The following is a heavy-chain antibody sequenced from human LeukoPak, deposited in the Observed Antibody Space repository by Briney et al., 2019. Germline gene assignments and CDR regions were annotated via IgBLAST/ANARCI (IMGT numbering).Heavy chain of an antibody. CDR1: GGSISSYY. CDR2: IYYSGST. CDR3: ARDGGTTVTTLGMDYYYYMDV. V-gene: IGHV4-59*01. J-gene: IGHJ6*03. D-gene: IGHD4-17*01. Sequence: PSETLSLTCTVSGGSISSYYWSWIRQPPGKGLEWIGYIYYSGSTSYNPSLKSRVTISVDTSKNQFSLKLSSVTAADTAVYYCARDGGTTVTTLGMDYYYYMDVWGKGTTVTVSS.